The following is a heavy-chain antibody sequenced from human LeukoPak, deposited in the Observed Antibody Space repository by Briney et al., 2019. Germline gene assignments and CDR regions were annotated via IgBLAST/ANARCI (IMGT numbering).Heavy chain of an antibody. CDR1: GFTFSSYA. V-gene: IGHV3-23*01. CDR2: ISGGVGNT. Sequence: GGSLRLSCAASGFTFSSYALNWVRQAPGKGLEWVSSISGGVGNTYYADSVKGRFTNSRDNSKNMLYLQMNSLRAEDTAVYYCAKHQGATHARPLDYWGQGTLVTVSS. CDR3: AKHQGATHARPLDY. J-gene: IGHJ4*02. D-gene: IGHD2-15*01.